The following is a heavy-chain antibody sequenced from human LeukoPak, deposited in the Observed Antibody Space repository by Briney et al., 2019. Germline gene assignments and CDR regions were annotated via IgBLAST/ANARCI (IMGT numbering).Heavy chain of an antibody. V-gene: IGHV4-4*09. CDR2: MHISEST. J-gene: IGHJ6*03. Sequence: SETLSLTCTVSGDSISTNYWSWIRQPPGKGLEWIGYMHISESTNYNPSLTSRVTVSVDTSKNQFSLKMTSVTAADTAVYYCARHSAYGSGTLRYFYSHMDVWGKGTTVTASS. CDR3: ARHSAYGSGTLRYFYSHMDV. CDR1: GDSISTNY. D-gene: IGHD3-10*01.